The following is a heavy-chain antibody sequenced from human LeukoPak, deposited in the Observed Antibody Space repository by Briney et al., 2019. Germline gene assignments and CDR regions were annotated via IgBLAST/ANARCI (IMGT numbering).Heavy chain of an antibody. D-gene: IGHD6-19*01. CDR3: ARADKRAMDSSGWYFDY. CDR1: GYSVTSYY. Sequence: ASVRVSCKASGYSVTSYYMDRVRQAPGQGLEWMGMSNPSGGSTSYAQKFQGRVTMTRDTSTSTVYMELSSLRSEDTAVYYCARADKRAMDSSGWYFDYWGQGTLVTVSS. V-gene: IGHV1-46*01. CDR2: SNPSGGST. J-gene: IGHJ4*02.